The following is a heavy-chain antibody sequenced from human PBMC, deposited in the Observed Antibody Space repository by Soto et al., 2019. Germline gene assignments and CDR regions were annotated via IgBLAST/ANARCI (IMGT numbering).Heavy chain of an antibody. Sequence: PGGSLRLSCAASGFTFSNAWMSWVRQAPGKGLEWVGLIKSKTDGGTTEYAAPVKGRFTISRDDSKSILYLQMNSLKTEDTAVYYCTRVVEAARLHYYYGMDVWGQGTTVTVSS. D-gene: IGHD6-6*01. V-gene: IGHV3-15*01. J-gene: IGHJ6*02. CDR3: TRVVEAARLHYYYGMDV. CDR1: GFTFSNAW. CDR2: IKSKTDGGTT.